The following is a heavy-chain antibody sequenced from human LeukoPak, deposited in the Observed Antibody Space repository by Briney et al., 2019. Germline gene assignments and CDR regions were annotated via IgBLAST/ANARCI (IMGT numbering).Heavy chain of an antibody. D-gene: IGHD3-10*01. CDR2: ISGDGGST. CDR3: AKDLYGSGSYYKRGHYYYYGMDV. V-gene: IGHV3-43*01. Sequence: GGSLRLSCAASGFTFDDYTMRCVRQAPGKGLEWVSLISGDGGSTHYADSVKGRFTIYRDNSKNSLYLQMNSLRTEDTALYYCAKDLYGSGSYYKRGHYYYYGMDVWGQGTTVTVSS. J-gene: IGHJ6*02. CDR1: GFTFDDYT.